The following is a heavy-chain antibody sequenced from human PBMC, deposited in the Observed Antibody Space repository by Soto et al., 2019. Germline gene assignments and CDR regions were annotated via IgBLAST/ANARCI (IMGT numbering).Heavy chain of an antibody. J-gene: IGHJ6*03. V-gene: IGHV3-23*01. CDR2: ISGSGGST. CDR1: GFTFSSYA. D-gene: IGHD6-13*01. Sequence: GGSLRLSCAASGFTFSSYAMSWVRQAPGKGLEWVSAISGSGGSTYYADSVKGRFTISRDNSKNTLYLQMNSLRAEDTAVYYCARASEEQLAFYYYYMDVSGKGTTVTVSS. CDR3: ARASEEQLAFYYYYMDV.